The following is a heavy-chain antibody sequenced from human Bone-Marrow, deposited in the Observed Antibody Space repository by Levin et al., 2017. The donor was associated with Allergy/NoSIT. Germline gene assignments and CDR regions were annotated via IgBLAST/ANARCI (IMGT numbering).Heavy chain of an antibody. V-gene: IGHV1-18*01. J-gene: IGHJ6*03. D-gene: IGHD2-15*01. CDR3: ARVPGGYCSGGTCYSFHMDV. CDR2: ISADNGDT. Sequence: ASVKISCKSSGYTFTSYGISWVRQAPGQGLEWVGWISADNGDTNFAQKLQGRITMTTDTSTSTAYMELRSLRFDDTAVYYCARVPGGYCSGGTCYSFHMDVWGKGTTVTVSS. CDR1: GYTFTSYG.